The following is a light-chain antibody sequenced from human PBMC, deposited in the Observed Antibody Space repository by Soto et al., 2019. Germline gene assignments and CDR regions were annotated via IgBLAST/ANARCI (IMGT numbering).Light chain of an antibody. CDR2: DVS. Sequence: QSALTQPASVSGSPGQSITISCTGTSNDVGGYEYVSWYQQHSGKDPKLIISDVSNRPSGVSNRFSGSKSGNTASLTISGLQAEDGADYYCSSFARDSTPYVVGTGTKLTVL. J-gene: IGLJ1*01. V-gene: IGLV2-14*01. CDR3: SSFARDSTPYV. CDR1: SNDVGGYEY.